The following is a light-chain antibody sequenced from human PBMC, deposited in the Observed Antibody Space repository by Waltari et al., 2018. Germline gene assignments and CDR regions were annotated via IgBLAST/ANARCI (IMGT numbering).Light chain of an antibody. V-gene: IGLV1-47*01. CDR2: RDN. CDR1: SSNIESNH. Sequence: QSVLTQSPSASGTPWQRVPISCSGSSSNIESNHVFWYQQIPGTAPKLLIFRDNMRPSGVPDRFSASKSGTSASLAISGLRSEDEADYYCAAWDNSLSGVLFGGGTKLTVL. J-gene: IGLJ2*01. CDR3: AAWDNSLSGVL.